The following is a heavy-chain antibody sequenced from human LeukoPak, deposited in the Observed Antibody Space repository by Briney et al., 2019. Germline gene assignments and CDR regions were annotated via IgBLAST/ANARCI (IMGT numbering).Heavy chain of an antibody. V-gene: IGHV4-39*07. J-gene: IGHJ4*02. Sequence: PSETLSLTCSVSGGSISSSNYYWGWIRQPPGKGLEWIGEINHSGSTNYNPSLKSRVTISVDTSKNQFSLKLSSVTAADTAVYYCARVGSRSYQGVFDYWGQGTLVTVSS. CDR1: GGSISSSNYY. CDR2: INHSGST. CDR3: ARVGSRSYQGVFDY. D-gene: IGHD1-26*01.